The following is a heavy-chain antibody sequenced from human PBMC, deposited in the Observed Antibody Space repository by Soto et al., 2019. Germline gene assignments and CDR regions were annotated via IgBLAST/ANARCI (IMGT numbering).Heavy chain of an antibody. CDR2: IYYSGST. Sequence: SETLSLTCTVSGGSIGSGDYYWSWIRQPPGKGLEWIGSIYYSGSTYYNPSLKSRVTISVDTSKNQFSLKLSSVTAADTAVYYCARQQKSGELPLLDYWGQGTPVPVYS. CDR3: ARQQKSGELPLLDY. V-gene: IGHV4-39*01. CDR1: GGSIGSGDYY. D-gene: IGHD1-26*01. J-gene: IGHJ4*02.